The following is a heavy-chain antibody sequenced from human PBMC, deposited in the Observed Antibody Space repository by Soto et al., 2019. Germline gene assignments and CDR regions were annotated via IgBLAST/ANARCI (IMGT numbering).Heavy chain of an antibody. J-gene: IGHJ4*02. D-gene: IGHD2-15*01. V-gene: IGHV4-39*07. CDR3: ARVSCSGGSCYSGAPYYFDY. CDR1: GGSISSSSYY. CDR2: IYYSGST. Sequence: SETLSLTCTVSGGSISSSSYYWGWIRQPPGKGLEWIGSIYYSGSTYYNPSLKSRVTISVDTSKNQFSLKLSSVTAADTAVYYCARVSCSGGSCYSGAPYYFDYWGQGTLVTVSS.